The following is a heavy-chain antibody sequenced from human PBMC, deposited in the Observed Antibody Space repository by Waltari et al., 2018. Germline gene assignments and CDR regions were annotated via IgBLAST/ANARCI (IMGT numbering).Heavy chain of an antibody. CDR1: GYSFANYW. J-gene: IGHJ4*02. Sequence: EVQLVQSGAEVKQPGESLKISCQGSGYSFANYWIGWVRQMPGKGLEWMGLICPDDSAPSFSPSFEGQVTVSADKTISTAYLQLSRLGTSDSAMYYCARGSSAWNFFDVWGQGTLVTVSS. CDR3: ARGSSAWNFFDV. CDR2: ICPDDSAP. V-gene: IGHV5-51*01. D-gene: IGHD6-19*01.